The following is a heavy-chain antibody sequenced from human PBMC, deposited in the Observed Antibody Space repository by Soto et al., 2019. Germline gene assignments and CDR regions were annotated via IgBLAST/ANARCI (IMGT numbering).Heavy chain of an antibody. J-gene: IGHJ6*02. D-gene: IGHD2-15*01. CDR1: GYTFASYY. Sequence: ASVKVSCKASGYTFASYYMHWVRQAPGQGLEWMGIINPSGGSTSYAQKFQGRVTMTRDTSTSTVYMELSSLRSEDTAVYYCARDRGNLWGYYYYGMDVWGQGTTVTVSS. CDR2: INPSGGST. CDR3: ARDRGNLWGYYYYGMDV. V-gene: IGHV1-46*01.